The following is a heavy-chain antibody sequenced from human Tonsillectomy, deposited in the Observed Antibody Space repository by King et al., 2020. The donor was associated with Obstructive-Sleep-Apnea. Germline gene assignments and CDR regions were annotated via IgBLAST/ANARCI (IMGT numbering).Heavy chain of an antibody. V-gene: IGHV1-2*02. Sequence: QLVQSGAEVKKPGASVKFSCKASGYTFTAYFMHWGRQAPGEVLEWIGCINPHSGDTNFLQKVQGRVTMTRDTSINTAYMELTRLRSGDTAVYYCASFSSSSHFDYWGQGTLATVSS. J-gene: IGHJ4*02. CDR1: GYTFTAYF. D-gene: IGHD3-3*01. CDR2: INPHSGDT. CDR3: ASFSSSSHFDY.